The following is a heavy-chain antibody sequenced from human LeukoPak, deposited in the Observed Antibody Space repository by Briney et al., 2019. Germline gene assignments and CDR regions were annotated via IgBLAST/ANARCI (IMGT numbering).Heavy chain of an antibody. J-gene: IGHJ4*02. CDR2: ISHSGTT. CDR1: GGSLNGYY. V-gene: IGHV4-34*01. D-gene: IGHD3-3*01. Sequence: NPSETLSLTCSVYGGSLNGYYWSWIRQPPGKGLEWIEEISHSGTTNYNPSLTSRVTMSLDTSKNQFSLKLNSATAADTAVYYCARVPFLEPFDYWGQGTLVTVSS. CDR3: ARVPFLEPFDY.